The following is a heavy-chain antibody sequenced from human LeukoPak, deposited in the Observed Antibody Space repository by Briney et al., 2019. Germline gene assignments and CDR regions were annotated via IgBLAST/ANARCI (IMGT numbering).Heavy chain of an antibody. CDR1: GFTFSGHW. Sequence: PGGCLRLSCAASGFTFSGHWMSWVRQAQGKGLEWVANINQGGSDKYYVDYVKGRFTISRDNANHLLYLQMNSLRGEDTAVYYCTRDRSRAEDDWGQGTLVTVSS. J-gene: IGHJ4*02. V-gene: IGHV3-7*01. CDR3: TRDRSRAEDD. D-gene: IGHD1-14*01. CDR2: INQGGSDK.